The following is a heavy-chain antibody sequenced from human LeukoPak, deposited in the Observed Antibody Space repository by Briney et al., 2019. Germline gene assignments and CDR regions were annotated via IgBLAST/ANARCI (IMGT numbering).Heavy chain of an antibody. CDR3: AGHVERLAPFDY. Sequence: SETLSLTCTVSGGSISSSSYSWGWIRQSPGKGLEWIGTIYHSGRTYYIPSLRTRVTISVDTSKNQFSLKLSSVTAADTAMYYCAGHVERLAPFDYWGQGTLVTVSS. CDR1: GGSISSSSYS. J-gene: IGHJ4*02. V-gene: IGHV4-39*01. CDR2: IYHSGRT. D-gene: IGHD6-25*01.